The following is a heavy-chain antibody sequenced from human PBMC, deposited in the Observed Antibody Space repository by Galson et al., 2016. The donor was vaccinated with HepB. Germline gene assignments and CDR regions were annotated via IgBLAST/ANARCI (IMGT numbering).Heavy chain of an antibody. CDR2: IYYSGST. Sequence: LSLTCTVSGGSISSGGYYWSWVRQHPGKGLEWIGYIYYSGSTYYNPSLRSRVTISADTSKNQFSLKLSSVTAADTAVYYCASWGYSSSRDSDYWGQGTLVTVSA. CDR1: GGSISSGGYY. J-gene: IGHJ4*02. V-gene: IGHV4-31*03. CDR3: ASWGYSSSRDSDY. D-gene: IGHD6-13*01.